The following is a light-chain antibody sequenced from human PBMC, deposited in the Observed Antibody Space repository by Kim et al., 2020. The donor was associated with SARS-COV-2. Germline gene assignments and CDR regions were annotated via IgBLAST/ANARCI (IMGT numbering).Light chain of an antibody. CDR2: SED. CDR1: NIGDKM. J-gene: IGLJ7*01. CDR3: QVWDSSSDHAI. Sequence: PGMTTRITCGGNNIGDKMVHWYPHRPGQTPVLVIYSEDDRPSGIPERFSGSNSGNTATLTIRRVEGGDEADYYCQVWDSSSDHAIFGGCTQLTVL. V-gene: IGLV3-21*04.